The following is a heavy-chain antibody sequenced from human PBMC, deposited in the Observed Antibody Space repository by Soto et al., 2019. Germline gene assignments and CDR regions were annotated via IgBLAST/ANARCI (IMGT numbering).Heavy chain of an antibody. J-gene: IGHJ4*02. CDR3: ARRVFGALY. CDR2: IKQDGSER. V-gene: IGHV3-7*01. Sequence: EVHLVESGGGWVQPGGSLRLSCAASGFTFNSNWMSWVRRAPGKGLEWVANIKQDGSERDYVDSVKGRFTISRDNTKNSLYLQMNSLRVEDTAVYYCARRVFGALYWGQGTLVTVSS. D-gene: IGHD3-10*02. CDR1: GFTFNSNW.